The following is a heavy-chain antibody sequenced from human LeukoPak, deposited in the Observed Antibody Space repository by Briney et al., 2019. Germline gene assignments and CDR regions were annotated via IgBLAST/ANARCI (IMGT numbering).Heavy chain of an antibody. J-gene: IGHJ4*02. V-gene: IGHV3-23*05. Sequence: PGGSLRLSCAASGFTFSSYSMNWVRQAPGKGLEWVSTIYDTGYGTFYADSVKGRFTISRDNSKNTVSLQMTSLRAEDTALYFCARDGGHPTSSYYRAFWGQGTLVTVSS. CDR1: GFTFSSYS. D-gene: IGHD4-4*01. CDR2: IYDTGYGT. CDR3: ARDGGHPTSSYYRAF.